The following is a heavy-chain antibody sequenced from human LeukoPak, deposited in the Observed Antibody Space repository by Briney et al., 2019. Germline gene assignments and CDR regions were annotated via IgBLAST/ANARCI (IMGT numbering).Heavy chain of an antibody. CDR3: ARTDCSSTSCPRDWWFDP. CDR2: IIPILGIA. J-gene: IGHJ5*02. CDR1: GGTFSSYA. Sequence: SVKVSCKASGGTFSSYAISWVRQAPGQGLEWMGRIIPILGIANYAQKFQGRVTITADKSTSTAYMELNSLRSEDTAVYYCARTDCSSTSCPRDWWFDPWGQGTLVTVSS. V-gene: IGHV1-69*04. D-gene: IGHD2-2*01.